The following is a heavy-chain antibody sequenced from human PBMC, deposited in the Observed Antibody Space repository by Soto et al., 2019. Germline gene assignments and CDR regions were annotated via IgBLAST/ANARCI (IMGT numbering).Heavy chain of an antibody. CDR2: IKQDGSEK. J-gene: IGHJ6*03. CDR3: ARVSGGYCSSTSCYEDYYYYYYMDV. CDR1: GFTFSSYW. V-gene: IGHV3-7*01. D-gene: IGHD2-2*01. Sequence: GGSLRLSCAASGFTFSSYWMSWVRQAPGKGLEWVANIKQDGSEKYYVDSVKGRFTISRDNAKNSLYLQMNSLRAEDTAVYYCARVSGGYCSSTSCYEDYYYYYYMDVWGKGTTVTVSS.